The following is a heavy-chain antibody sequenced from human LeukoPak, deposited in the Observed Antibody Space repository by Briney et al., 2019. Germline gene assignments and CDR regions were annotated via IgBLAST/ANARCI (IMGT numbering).Heavy chain of an antibody. J-gene: IGHJ4*02. D-gene: IGHD4-11*01. CDR1: GDSTSSGNYY. CDR2: IYSSGST. V-gene: IGHV4-61*02. CDR3: ARESDYSNNVDY. Sequence: SETLSLTCTVSGDSTSSGNYYWSWIRQPAGKGLEWIGRIYSSGSTNYNPSLKSRVTMSIDTSKNQFSLKLTSVTAADTAVYYCARESDYSNNVDYWGQGTLVTVSS.